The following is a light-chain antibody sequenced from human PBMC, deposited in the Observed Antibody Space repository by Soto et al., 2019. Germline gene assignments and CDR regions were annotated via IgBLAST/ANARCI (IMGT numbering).Light chain of an antibody. J-gene: IGKJ1*01. V-gene: IGKV3-20*01. CDR2: GAS. CDR1: QSILSNY. CDR3: QQYHTSPPT. Sequence: EIVLTQSPGTLSFSPGERATLSCRASQSILSNYFAWYQQKPGQVPRIIICGASSRATGIPDRFSGSGSGTDFTLTISRLEPEDFAVYYCQQYHTSPPTFGQGTKVDIK.